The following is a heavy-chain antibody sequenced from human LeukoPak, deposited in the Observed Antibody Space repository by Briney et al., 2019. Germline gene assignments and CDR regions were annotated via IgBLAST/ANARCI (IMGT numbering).Heavy chain of an antibody. CDR1: GFTFSSYS. D-gene: IGHD1-1*01. J-gene: IGHJ6*03. V-gene: IGHV3-21*01. CDR3: ARGLLYGNYYFYYMDV. CDR2: ISSSSSYI. Sequence: GGSLRLSCAASGFTFSSYSMNWVRQAPGKGLEWVSSISSSSSYIYYADSVKGRFAISRDNAKSSLYLQMSSLRAEDTSVYYCARGLLYGNYYFYYMDVWGKGTTVTVSS.